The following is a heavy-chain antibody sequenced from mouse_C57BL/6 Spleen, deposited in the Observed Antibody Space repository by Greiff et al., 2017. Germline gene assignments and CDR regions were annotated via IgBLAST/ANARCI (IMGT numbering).Heavy chain of an antibody. V-gene: IGHV1-59*01. CDR1: GYTFTSYW. Sequence: QVQLQQPGAELVRPGTSVKLSCKASGYTFTSYWMHWVKQRPGQGLEWIGVIDPSDSYTNYNQKFKGKATLTVDTSSSTAYMQLSSLTSEDSAVYYCARGPFSYAMDYWGQGTSVTVSS. J-gene: IGHJ4*01. CDR2: IDPSDSYT. CDR3: ARGPFSYAMDY.